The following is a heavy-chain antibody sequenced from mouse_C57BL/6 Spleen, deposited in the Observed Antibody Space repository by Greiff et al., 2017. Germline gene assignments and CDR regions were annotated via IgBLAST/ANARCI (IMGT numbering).Heavy chain of an antibody. J-gene: IGHJ2*01. CDR3: ARRDGYGERYFDY. CDR2: ISSGSSTL. CDR1: GFTFSDYG. D-gene: IGHD2-2*01. V-gene: IGHV5-17*01. Sequence: EVQVVESGGGLVKPGGSLKLSCAASGFTFSDYGMHWVRQAPEKGLEWVAYISSGSSTLYYADTVKGRFTISRDNAKTTLFLQMTSLRSEDTAMYYCARRDGYGERYFDYWGQGTTLTVSS.